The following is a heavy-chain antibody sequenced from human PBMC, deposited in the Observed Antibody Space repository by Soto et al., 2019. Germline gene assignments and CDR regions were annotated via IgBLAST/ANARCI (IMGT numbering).Heavy chain of an antibody. CDR1: GFTFSSYG. CDR2: IWYDGSNK. V-gene: IGHV3-33*01. J-gene: IGHJ6*02. Sequence: ESGGGVVQPGRSLRLSCAASGFTFSSYGMHWVRQAPGKGLEWMAVIWYDGSNKYYADSVKGRFTISRDNSKNTLYLQMNSLRAEDTAVYYCARDPGEYGMDVWGQGTTVTVSS. CDR3: ARDPGEYGMDV. D-gene: IGHD3-10*01.